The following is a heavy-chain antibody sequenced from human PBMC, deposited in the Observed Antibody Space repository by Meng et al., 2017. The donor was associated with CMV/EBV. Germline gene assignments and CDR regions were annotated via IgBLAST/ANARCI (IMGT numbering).Heavy chain of an antibody. V-gene: IGHV2-70*04. CDR3: ARIQRVVILNWFDP. J-gene: IGHJ5*02. CDR2: IDWDDDK. D-gene: IGHD3-3*01. Sequence: SGPTLVKPTQTLTLTCTFSGFSLSTSGMRVSWIRQPPGKALEWLARIDWDDDKYCSTSLKTRLTISKDTSKSQVVLTMTNMDPVDTATYYCARIQRVVILNWFDPWGQGTLVTVSS. CDR1: GFSLSTSGMR.